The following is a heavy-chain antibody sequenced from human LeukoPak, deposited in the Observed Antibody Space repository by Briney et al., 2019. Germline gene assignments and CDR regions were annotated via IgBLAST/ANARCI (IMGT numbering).Heavy chain of an antibody. Sequence: PGESLRLSCVGSGFTFSSYWMSWVRQAPGRGLEWVANIKQDESEKNYVDSVKGRFTISRDNAKNSLYLQMNSLRVEDTAVYFCAREGVRAARDYWGQGTLVTVSS. CDR3: AREGVRAARDY. V-gene: IGHV3-7*01. CDR2: IKQDESEK. J-gene: IGHJ4*02. CDR1: GFTFSSYW. D-gene: IGHD6-6*01.